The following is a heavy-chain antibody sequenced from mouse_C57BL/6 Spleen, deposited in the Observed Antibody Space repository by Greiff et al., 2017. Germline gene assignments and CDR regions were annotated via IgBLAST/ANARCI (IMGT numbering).Heavy chain of an antibody. J-gene: IGHJ4*01. V-gene: IGHV5-9-1*02. CDR2: ISSGGDYI. Sequence: EVKLVESGEGLVKPGGSLKLSCAASGFTFSSYAMSWVRQTPEKRLAWVAYISSGGDYIYYADTVKGRFTISRDNARNTLYLQMSSLKSEDTAMYYCTRDGSDYYAMDYWGQGTSVTVSS. D-gene: IGHD1-1*01. CDR3: TRDGSDYYAMDY. CDR1: GFTFSSYA.